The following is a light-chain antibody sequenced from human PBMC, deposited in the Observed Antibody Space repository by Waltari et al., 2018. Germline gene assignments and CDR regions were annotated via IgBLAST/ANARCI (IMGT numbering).Light chain of an antibody. Sequence: QSVLTQPPSASGTPGQRVTISCSGSTSYIYWYQQLPGTAPKLLIYRNNQRPSGGPERCAGSKSGTSASLAISGLRSDDEADYYCAAWDDSLSGRVCGGGTKLTVL. J-gene: IGLJ3*02. CDR3: AAWDDSLSGRV. V-gene: IGLV1-47*01. CDR2: RNN. CDR1: TSY.